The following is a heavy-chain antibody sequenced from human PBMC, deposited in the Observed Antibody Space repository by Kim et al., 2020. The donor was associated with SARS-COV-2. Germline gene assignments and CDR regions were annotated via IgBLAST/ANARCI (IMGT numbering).Heavy chain of an antibody. J-gene: IGHJ4*02. D-gene: IGHD6-13*01. CDR3: ARGSIAVAGNFDY. Sequence: AVSMKSRITINPDTSKNQFSLQMKFVTPEDTAVYYCARGSIAVAGNFDYWGQGTLVTVSS. V-gene: IGHV6-1*01.